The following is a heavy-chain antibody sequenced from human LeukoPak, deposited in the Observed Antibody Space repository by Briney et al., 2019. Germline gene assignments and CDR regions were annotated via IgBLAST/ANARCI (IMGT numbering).Heavy chain of an antibody. J-gene: IGHJ6*03. CDR2: IFHSGST. CDR1: GGSISSNNW. V-gene: IGHV4-4*02. Sequence: SETLSLTCAVSGGSISSNNWWSWVRQPPGKGLEWIGEIFHSGSTNYNPSLKSRVTISVDKSKNQFSLKLSSVTAADTAVYYCARESILFGVVIPDYMDVWGKGTSVTVSS. D-gene: IGHD3-3*01. CDR3: ARESILFGVVIPDYMDV.